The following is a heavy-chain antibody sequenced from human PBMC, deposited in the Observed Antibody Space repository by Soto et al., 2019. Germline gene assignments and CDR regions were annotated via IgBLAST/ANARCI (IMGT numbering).Heavy chain of an antibody. V-gene: IGHV3-11*01. CDR1: GFTFSDYY. CDR3: AGDYSNYAWFDP. D-gene: IGHD4-4*01. CDR2: ISSSGSTI. J-gene: IGHJ5*02. Sequence: GGSLRLSCAASGFTFSDYYMSWIRQAPGKGLEWVSYISSSGSTIYYADSVKGRFTISRDNAKNSLYLQMNSLRAEDTAVYYCAGDYSNYAWFDPWGQGTLVTVSS.